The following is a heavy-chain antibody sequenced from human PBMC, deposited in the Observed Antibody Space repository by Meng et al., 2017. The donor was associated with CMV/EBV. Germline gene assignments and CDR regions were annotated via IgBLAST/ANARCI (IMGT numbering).Heavy chain of an antibody. CDR2: IVVGSGNT. CDR1: GFTFTSSA. Sequence: SVKVSCKASGFTFTSSAVQWVRQARGQRLEWIGWIVVGSGNTNYAQKFQERVTITRDMSTSTAYVELSSLRSEDTAVYYCAAEQYCSGGSCYGSSVGEGAFDIWGQGTMVTVSS. V-gene: IGHV1-58*01. CDR3: AAEQYCSGGSCYGSSVGEGAFDI. D-gene: IGHD2-15*01. J-gene: IGHJ3*02.